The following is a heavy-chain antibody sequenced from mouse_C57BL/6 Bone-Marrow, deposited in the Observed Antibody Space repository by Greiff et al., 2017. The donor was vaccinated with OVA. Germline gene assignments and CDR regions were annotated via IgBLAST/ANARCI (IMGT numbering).Heavy chain of an antibody. V-gene: IGHV1-15*01. J-gene: IGHJ2*01. CDR1: GYTFTDYE. Sequence: QVQLKQSGAELVRPGASVTLSCKASGYTFTDYEMHWVKQTPVHGLEWIGAIDPETGGTAYNQKFKGKAILTADKSSSTAYMELRSLTSEDSAVYYCTIYYSNPFDYWGQGTTLTVSS. CDR3: TIYYSNPFDY. CDR2: IDPETGGT. D-gene: IGHD2-5*01.